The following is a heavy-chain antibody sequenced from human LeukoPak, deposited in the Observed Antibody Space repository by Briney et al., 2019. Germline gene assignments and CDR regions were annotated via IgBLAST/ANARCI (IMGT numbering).Heavy chain of an antibody. D-gene: IGHD2-15*01. V-gene: IGHV4-34*01. CDR3: ARASVVVVAATLDGYYGMDV. CDR1: GASFSGYY. J-gene: IGHJ6*02. Sequence: KPSETLSLTCAVYGASFSGYYWTWIRQPPGKGLEWIGEISHSRNTNYNPSLKSRVTISVDTSKNQFSLKLSSVTAADTAVYYCARASVVVVAATLDGYYGMDVWGQGTTVTVSS. CDR2: ISHSRNT.